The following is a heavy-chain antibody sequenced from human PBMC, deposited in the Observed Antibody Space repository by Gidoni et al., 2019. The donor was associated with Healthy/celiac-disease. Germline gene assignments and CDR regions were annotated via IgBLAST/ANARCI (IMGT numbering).Heavy chain of an antibody. CDR2: INPNSGGT. CDR3: ARDRSSRVSYGMDV. Sequence: QVQLVQSGAEVKKPGASVKVSCKASGYTFPGYYMHWVRQAPEQGPEWMGRINPNSGGTNYAQKFQGRVTMTRDTSISTAYMELSRLRSDDTAVYYCARDRSSRVSYGMDVWGQGTTVTVSS. V-gene: IGHV1-2*06. J-gene: IGHJ6*02. D-gene: IGHD6-13*01. CDR1: GYTFPGYY.